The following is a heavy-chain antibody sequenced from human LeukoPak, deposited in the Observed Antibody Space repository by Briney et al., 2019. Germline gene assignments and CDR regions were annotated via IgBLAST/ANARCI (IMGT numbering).Heavy chain of an antibody. J-gene: IGHJ4*02. CDR1: RYTFSSYD. V-gene: IGHV1-8*01. Sequence: ASVKVSCKASRYTFSSYDINWVREAAGQGLEWMGWMNPNTGRTGFAQKLQGRLTMTRDTSISTAYMELSSLRSEDTAVYYGARLSQTPDYYSSGGYYYLGYWGQGTPITVSS. CDR3: ARLSQTPDYYSSGGYYYLGY. D-gene: IGHD3-22*01. CDR2: MNPNTGRT.